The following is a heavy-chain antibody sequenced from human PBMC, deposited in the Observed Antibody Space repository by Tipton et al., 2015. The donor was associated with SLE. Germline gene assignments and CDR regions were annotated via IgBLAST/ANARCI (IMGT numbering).Heavy chain of an antibody. V-gene: IGHV3-23*01. CDR3: AKGKRTIYDHDAFDM. CDR1: GFTFDNYG. J-gene: IGHJ3*02. CDR2: IRNGGGKSDGKT. Sequence: SLRLSCVFSGFTFDNYGMAWVPQPPGMGLDWVSTIRNGGGKSDGKTYYAESVRGRFTISRDTSKNTIFLQMDSLRAEDTALYYCAKGKRTIYDHDAFDMWGQGTVVTVSS. D-gene: IGHD3-3*01.